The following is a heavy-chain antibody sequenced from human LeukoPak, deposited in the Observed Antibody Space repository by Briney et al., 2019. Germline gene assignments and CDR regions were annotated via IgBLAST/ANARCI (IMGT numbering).Heavy chain of an antibody. J-gene: IGHJ4*02. D-gene: IGHD2-2*01. CDR2: INPDSGGT. Sequence: GASVKVSCKASGYTFTDYYMHWVRQAPGQGLEWMGWINPDSGGTNYAQKFQGRVTMTRDTSIGTAYMELRSLRSDDTAVYYCARDRAIVVVPAAAGDYWGQGTLVTVSS. CDR1: GYTFTDYY. CDR3: ARDRAIVVVPAAAGDY. V-gene: IGHV1-2*02.